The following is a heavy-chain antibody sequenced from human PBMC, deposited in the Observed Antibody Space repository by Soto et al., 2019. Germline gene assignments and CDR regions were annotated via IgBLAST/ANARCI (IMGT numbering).Heavy chain of an antibody. J-gene: IGHJ4*02. CDR2: IYHSGST. CDR3: ARVAVAGTRVDY. V-gene: IGHV4-39*07. D-gene: IGHD6-19*01. Sequence: SDTLSLTCTVSGGSLSSSSYYRGWIRQPPGKGLEWIGEIYHSGSTNYNPSLKSRVTISVDKSKNQFSLKLSSVTAADTAVYYCARVAVAGTRVDYWGQGTLVTVS. CDR1: GGSLSSSSYY.